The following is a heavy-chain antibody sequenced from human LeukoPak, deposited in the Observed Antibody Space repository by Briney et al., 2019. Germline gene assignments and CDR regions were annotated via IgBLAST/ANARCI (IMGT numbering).Heavy chain of an antibody. J-gene: IGHJ6*02. CDR1: GFAFSIYW. CDR2: IEPDGSRK. Sequence: GGSLRLSCAASGFAFSIYWMTWVRQAPGKGLEWVANIEPDGSRKYYVDSVQGRFTISRDNTKNSLFLQMNSLRAEDTAVYYCARDSATVTPYYFSFGMDVWGQGTTVTVSS. CDR3: ARDSATVTPYYFSFGMDV. D-gene: IGHD4-17*01. V-gene: IGHV3-7*01.